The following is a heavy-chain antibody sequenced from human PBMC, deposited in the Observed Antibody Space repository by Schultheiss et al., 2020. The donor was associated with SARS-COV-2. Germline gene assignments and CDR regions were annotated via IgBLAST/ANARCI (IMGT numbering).Heavy chain of an antibody. J-gene: IGHJ3*01. CDR3: ASDSTSDDSFGV. Sequence: GSLRLSCAASGFTFSNAWMSWIRQPPGKGLEWIGEINHSGSTNYNPSLKSRVTMSVDTSKKQFSLNLSSVTAADTAVYYCASDSTSDDSFGVWGRGTMVTVSS. D-gene: IGHD2-15*01. V-gene: IGHV4-34*01. CDR2: INHSGST. CDR1: GFTFSNAW.